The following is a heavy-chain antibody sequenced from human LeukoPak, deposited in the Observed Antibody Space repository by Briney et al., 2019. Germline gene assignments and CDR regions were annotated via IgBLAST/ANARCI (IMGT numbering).Heavy chain of an antibody. V-gene: IGHV4-59*11. Sequence: SETLSLTCSVTDDSFSTHYWTWIRQPPGKGLEWIGYISSIGSTNYNPSLKSRVTISVDTSKKRFSLKMTSVTAADTAVYYCARDSTTVTKGFDIWGQGTMVTVSS. D-gene: IGHD4-17*01. CDR1: DDSFSTHY. J-gene: IGHJ3*02. CDR3: ARDSTTVTKGFDI. CDR2: ISSIGST.